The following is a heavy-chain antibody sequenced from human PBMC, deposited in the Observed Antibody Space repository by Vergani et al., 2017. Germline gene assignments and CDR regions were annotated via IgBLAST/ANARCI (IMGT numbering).Heavy chain of an antibody. V-gene: IGHV4-59*01. CDR2: IYYSGST. CDR3: ARLNGDPFDY. CDR1: GGSISSYY. D-gene: IGHD4-17*01. Sequence: QVQLQESGPGLVKPSETLSLTCTVSGGSISSYYWSWIRQPPGKGLEWIGYIYYSGSTNYNPSLKSRVTISVDTSKNQFSLKLSSVTAADTAVYYCARLNGDPFDYWGQGTLVTVSS. J-gene: IGHJ4*02.